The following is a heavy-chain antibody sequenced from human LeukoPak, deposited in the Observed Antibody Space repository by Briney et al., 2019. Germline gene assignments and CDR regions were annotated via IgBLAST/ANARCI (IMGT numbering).Heavy chain of an antibody. D-gene: IGHD1-26*01. Sequence: SETLSLTCTVSGGSISSSTYYWGWIRQPPGKGLEWIGSIHYSGSTYYGPSLKSRVTISEDTSKNQFSLKLTSVTAADTAVYFCAHSGKYYDFDYWGQGTLVTVSS. CDR2: IHYSGST. J-gene: IGHJ4*02. CDR1: GGSISSSTYY. V-gene: IGHV4-39*01. CDR3: AHSGKYYDFDY.